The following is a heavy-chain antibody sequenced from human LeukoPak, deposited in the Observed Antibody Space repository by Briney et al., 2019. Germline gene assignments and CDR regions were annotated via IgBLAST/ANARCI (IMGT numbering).Heavy chain of an antibody. CDR2: IYYSGST. CDR3: ARDSGGLDY. D-gene: IGHD3-16*01. Sequence: NPSXTXXXTCXXSXXSXSSGSYXWGWIRQPPGKGLEWIGSIYYSGSTYYNLSLKSRVTISVDTSKNQFSLKLSSVTAADTAVYYCARDSGGLDYWGQGTLVTVSS. CDR1: XXSXSSGSYX. V-gene: IGHV4-39*07. J-gene: IGHJ4*02.